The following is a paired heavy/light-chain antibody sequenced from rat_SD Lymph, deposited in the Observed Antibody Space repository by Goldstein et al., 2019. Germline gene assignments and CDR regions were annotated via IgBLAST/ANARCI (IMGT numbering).Heavy chain of an antibody. Sequence: EVQLQQSGAELVRPGTSVKLSCKVSGDTITTYYMHFVKQRPGQGLEWIGRIDPEDDSTKYAEKFKNKATLTADTSSNTAYLKLSSLTSEDTATYFCTTDGDYPYWFPYWGQGTLVAVSS. J-gene: IGHJ3*01. CDR1: GDTITTYY. V-gene: IGHV1-6*01. D-gene: IGHD1-4*01. CDR2: IDPEDDST. CDR3: TTDGDYPYWFPY.
Light chain of an antibody. J-gene: IGKJ1*01. CDR1: EGISND. CDR2: AAS. V-gene: IGKV12S8*01. Sequence: DIQMTQSPASLSASLGETVSIECLASEGISNDLAWYQQKSGKSPQLLIYAASRLQDGVPSRFSGSGSGTRFSLKISGLQPEDEIDYFCQQSFKFPPTFGGGTRLELK. CDR3: QQSFKFPPT.